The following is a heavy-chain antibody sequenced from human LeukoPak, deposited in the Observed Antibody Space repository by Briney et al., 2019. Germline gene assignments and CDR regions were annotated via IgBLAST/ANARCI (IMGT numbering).Heavy chain of an antibody. CDR1: GYTFTSYA. CDR3: ARRRFGEFNGAFDP. Sequence: SVKVSCKASGYTFTSYAMNWVRQAPGQGLEWMGGIIPIFGTANYAQKFQGRVTITADKSTSTAYMELSSLRSEDTAVYYCARRRFGEFNGAFDPWGQGTLVTVSS. CDR2: IIPIFGTA. V-gene: IGHV1-69*06. J-gene: IGHJ5*02. D-gene: IGHD3-10*01.